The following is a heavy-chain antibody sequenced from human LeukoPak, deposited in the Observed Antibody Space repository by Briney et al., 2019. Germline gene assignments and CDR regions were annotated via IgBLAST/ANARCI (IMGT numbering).Heavy chain of an antibody. J-gene: IGHJ3*02. Sequence: GGSLRLSCVASGFTFSDFSLNWVRQAPGKGLEWISYIGSAIYYADSVKGRFTISRDNAKNSLYLQMNSLRAEDSAVYYCARDHAYAFDIWGQGTLVTVSS. CDR3: ARDHAYAFDI. V-gene: IGHV3-48*01. D-gene: IGHD2-2*01. CDR2: IGSAI. CDR1: GFTFSDFS.